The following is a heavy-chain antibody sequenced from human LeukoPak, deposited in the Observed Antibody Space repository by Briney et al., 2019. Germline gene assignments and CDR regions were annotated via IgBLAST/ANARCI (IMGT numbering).Heavy chain of an antibody. D-gene: IGHD6-19*01. Sequence: GGSLRLSCAASGFTFSNAWMNWVRQAPGKGLEWVGRIKSKTDGRTTDYAAPVKGRFTISRDDSKNTLYLQMNSLKTEDTAVYYCTTDWAVSGGWYLTFFDYWGQGTLVTVSS. J-gene: IGHJ4*02. CDR3: TTDWAVSGGWYLTFFDY. CDR1: GFTFSNAW. V-gene: IGHV3-15*07. CDR2: IKSKTDGRTT.